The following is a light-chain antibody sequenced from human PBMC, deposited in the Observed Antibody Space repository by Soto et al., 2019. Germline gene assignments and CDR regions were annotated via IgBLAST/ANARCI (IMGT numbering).Light chain of an antibody. CDR1: SSNIAINH. CDR3: AAWDDSLSGYV. V-gene: IGLV1-47*02. J-gene: IGLJ1*01. Sequence: QSVLTQPPSASGTPGQRVTISCSGSSSNIAINHVYWYQQLPGTAPKLLIYSNDQRPSGVPDRVSGSKSGTSASLAISGLRSEDEADYYCAAWDDSLSGYVFGTGTKLTVL. CDR2: SND.